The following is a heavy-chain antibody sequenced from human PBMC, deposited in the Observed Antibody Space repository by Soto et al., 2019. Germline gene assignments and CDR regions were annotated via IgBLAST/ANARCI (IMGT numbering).Heavy chain of an antibody. D-gene: IGHD1-20*01. V-gene: IGHV5-51*01. J-gene: IGHJ6*02. CDR3: ARHPHNTSPAGFYYYDMDL. CDR2: IFPRDSDT. Sequence: PWESRTISCKASGYSFTNNWIGWVRQIPGKGLEWMGIIFPRDSDTRYSPSFQGQVTISADKSITTAYLQWSSLKASDTAIYYCARHPHNTSPAGFYYYDMDLWGQGNTVTVSS. CDR1: GYSFTNNW.